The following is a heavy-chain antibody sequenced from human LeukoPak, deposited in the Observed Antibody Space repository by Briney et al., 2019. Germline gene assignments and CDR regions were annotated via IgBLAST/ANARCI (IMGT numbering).Heavy chain of an antibody. CDR3: ARDATVTYAFDI. CDR1: GGSIRNYF. V-gene: IGHV4-59*01. CDR2: IDDSGNT. Sequence: SETLSLTCSVSGGSIRNYFWSWIRQPAGKGLEWIGYIDDSGNTKYNPSLKNRVTMSVDTSKTQLSLNLRSVTAADTALYYCARDATVTYAFDIWGQGTMVTVSS. D-gene: IGHD4-17*01. J-gene: IGHJ3*02.